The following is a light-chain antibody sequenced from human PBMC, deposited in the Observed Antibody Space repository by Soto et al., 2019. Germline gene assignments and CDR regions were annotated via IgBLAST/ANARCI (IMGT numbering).Light chain of an antibody. J-gene: IGKJ1*01. Sequence: RPRQLVSTWVAWYQQKPGKAPKLLIYDASRLESGVPSRFCGSGSGTEFTLSISSLQPDDFAIYYCQEYNSYSGTFGPGTKVDIK. CDR2: DAS. CDR1: QLVSTW. V-gene: IGKV1-5*01. CDR3: QEYNSYSGT.